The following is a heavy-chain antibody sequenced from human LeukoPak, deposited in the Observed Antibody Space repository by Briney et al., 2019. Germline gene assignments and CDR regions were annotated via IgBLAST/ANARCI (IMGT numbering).Heavy chain of an antibody. V-gene: IGHV4-34*01. D-gene: IGHD3-22*01. CDR1: GGSFGGYY. J-gene: IGHJ4*02. CDR2: INHSGST. Sequence: SETLSLTCAVYGGSFGGYYWSWIRQPPGKGLEWIGEINHSGSTNYNPSLKSRVTISVDTSKNQFSLKLSSVTAADTAVYYCARGVGNYYDSSGYYSDYWGQGALVTVSS. CDR3: ARGVGNYYDSSGYYSDY.